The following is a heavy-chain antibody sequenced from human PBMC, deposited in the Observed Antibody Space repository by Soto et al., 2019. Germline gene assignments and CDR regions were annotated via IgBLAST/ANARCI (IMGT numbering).Heavy chain of an antibody. CDR3: AGDGSGAAANPYFDY. CDR2: ISTSSTYR. D-gene: IGHD2-2*01. Sequence: PGGSLRLSCAASGFTFSSYTMHWVRQAPGKGLEWVSSISTSSTYRYIADSVTGRFTISRDNAQNSLYLQMTSLRAEDTAVYYCAGDGSGAAANPYFDYWGQGTLVTVSS. V-gene: IGHV3-21*04. CDR1: GFTFSSYT. J-gene: IGHJ4*02.